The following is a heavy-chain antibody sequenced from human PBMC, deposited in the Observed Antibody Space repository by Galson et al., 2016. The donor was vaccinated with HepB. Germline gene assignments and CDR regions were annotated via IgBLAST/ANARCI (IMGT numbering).Heavy chain of an antibody. J-gene: IGHJ4*02. V-gene: IGHV3-23*01. D-gene: IGHD3-22*01. CDR1: GFTFSSYA. CDR3: ARGFNYYDSCMIY. CDR2: ISGSGAST. Sequence: SLRLSCAASGFTFSSYAMSWVRQAPGKGLEWVSAISGSGASTYYADSVKGRFTISRDNSKNTLYLQMNNLRAEDTAIYYCARGFNYYDSCMIYWGQGTQVTVSS.